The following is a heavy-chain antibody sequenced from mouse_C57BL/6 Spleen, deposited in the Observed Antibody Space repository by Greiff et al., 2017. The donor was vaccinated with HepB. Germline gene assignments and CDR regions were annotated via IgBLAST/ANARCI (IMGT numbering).Heavy chain of an antibody. Sequence: QVHVKQPGAELVKPGASVKLSCKASGYTFTSYWMHWVKQRPGQGLEWIGMIHPNSGSTNYNEKFKSKATLTVDKSSSTAYMQLSSLTSEDSAVYYCARSRDTTGFDYWGQGTTLTVSS. D-gene: IGHD1-1*01. J-gene: IGHJ2*01. V-gene: IGHV1-64*01. CDR2: IHPNSGST. CDR1: GYTFTSYW. CDR3: ARSRDTTGFDY.